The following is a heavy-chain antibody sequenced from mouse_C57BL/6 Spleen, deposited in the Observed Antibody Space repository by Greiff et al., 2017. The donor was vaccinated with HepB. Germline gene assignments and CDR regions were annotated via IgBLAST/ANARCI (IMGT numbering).Heavy chain of an antibody. CDR3: ARHYGSGLDY. D-gene: IGHD1-1*01. CDR1: GYTFTSYW. V-gene: IGHV1-69*01. CDR2: IDPSDSYT. Sequence: QVQLQQPGAELVMPGASVKLSCKASGYTFTSYWMHWVKQRPGQGLEWIGEIDPSDSYTNYNQKFKGKSTLTVDKSSSTAYMQLSSLTSEDSAVYYCARHYGSGLDYWGQGTTLTVSS. J-gene: IGHJ2*01.